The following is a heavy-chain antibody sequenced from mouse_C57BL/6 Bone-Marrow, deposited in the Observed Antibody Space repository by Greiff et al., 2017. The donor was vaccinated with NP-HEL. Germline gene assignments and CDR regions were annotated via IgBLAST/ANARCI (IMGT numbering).Heavy chain of an antibody. CDR3: ARPLSLYYDYYRDY. V-gene: IGHV1-82*01. D-gene: IGHD2-4*01. Sequence: QVQLQQSGPELVKPGASVKISCKASGYAFSSSWMNWVKQRPGKGLEWIGRIYPGDGDTNYNGKFKGKATLTADKSSSTAYMQLSSLTSEDSAVYFCARPLSLYYDYYRDYWGQGTSVTVSS. CDR1: GYAFSSSW. J-gene: IGHJ4*01. CDR2: IYPGDGDT.